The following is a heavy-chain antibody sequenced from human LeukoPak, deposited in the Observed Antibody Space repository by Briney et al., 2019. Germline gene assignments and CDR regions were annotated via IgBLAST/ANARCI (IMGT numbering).Heavy chain of an antibody. V-gene: IGHV3-33*01. Sequence: PGGSLRLSCAASGFIFNSYIMHWVRQAPDKGLEWVALVWDDGNEQYYADPVKGRFTISRDNSKNTLHLQMNSLRVEDTAVYYCAREEYSTSFDYWGQGTLVTVSP. CDR2: VWDDGNEQ. CDR1: GFIFNSYI. J-gene: IGHJ4*02. CDR3: AREEYSTSFDY. D-gene: IGHD6-6*01.